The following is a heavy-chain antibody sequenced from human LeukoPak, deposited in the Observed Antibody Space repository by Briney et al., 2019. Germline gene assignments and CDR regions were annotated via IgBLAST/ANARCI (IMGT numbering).Heavy chain of an antibody. CDR2: IYSGGTT. J-gene: IGHJ4*02. V-gene: IGHV3-66*01. Sequence: QAGGSLRLSCAASGFTFSSSAMTWVRQAPGKGLEWVSVIYSGGTTFYADSVKGRFTISRDTSKNTLYVEMNSLRAEDTAVYFCAKWGYCSSTSCLGAFDYWGQGTVVTVSS. D-gene: IGHD2-2*01. CDR1: GFTFSSSA. CDR3: AKWGYCSSTSCLGAFDY.